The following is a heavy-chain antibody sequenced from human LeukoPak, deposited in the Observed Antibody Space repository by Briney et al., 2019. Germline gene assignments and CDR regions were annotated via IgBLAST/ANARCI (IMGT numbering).Heavy chain of an antibody. D-gene: IGHD3-10*01. CDR1: GGTFSSYA. V-gene: IGHV1-69*04. Sequence: SVKVSCKASGGTFSSYAISWVRQAPGQGLEWMGRIFPILGKTNHTHKFQGKITITPDKTTNTTYMEPSNLKTEDTAVYYCASSNTMVRGIYFDYWGQGTLVTVSS. CDR3: ASSNTMVRGIYFDY. J-gene: IGHJ4*01. CDR2: IFPILGKT.